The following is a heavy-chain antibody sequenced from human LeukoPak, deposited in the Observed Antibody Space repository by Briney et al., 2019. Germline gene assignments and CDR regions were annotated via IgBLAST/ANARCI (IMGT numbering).Heavy chain of an antibody. V-gene: IGHV4-31*03. Sequence: SETLSLTCIVSGGSISSGGYYWSWIRQHPGRGLEWVGYIYYSGSTYYNPSLKSRVTISVDTSKNQFSLKLSSVTAADTAVYYCARAPNPDFFDDWGQGTLVTVSS. D-gene: IGHD2-8*01. CDR3: ARAPNPDFFDD. J-gene: IGHJ4*02. CDR2: IYYSGST. CDR1: GGSISSGGYY.